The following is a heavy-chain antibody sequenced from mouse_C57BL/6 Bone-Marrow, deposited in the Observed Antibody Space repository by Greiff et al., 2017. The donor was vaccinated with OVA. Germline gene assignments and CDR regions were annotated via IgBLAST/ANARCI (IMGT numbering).Heavy chain of an antibody. CDR1: GYTFTSYW. CDR3: SRSSYYINLDY. CDR2: IYPGSGST. Sequence: VQLQQPGAELVKPGASVKMSCKASGYTFTSYWITWVKQRTGQGPEWIGDIYPGSGSTNYNEKFKSKATLTVDTSSSTAYMQLSSLTSEDSAVYYCSRSSYYINLDYWGQGTTLTVSS. D-gene: IGHD2-12*01. V-gene: IGHV1-55*01. J-gene: IGHJ2*01.